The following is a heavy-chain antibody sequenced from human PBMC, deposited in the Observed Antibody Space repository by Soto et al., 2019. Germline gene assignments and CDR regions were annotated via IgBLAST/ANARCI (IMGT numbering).Heavy chain of an antibody. V-gene: IGHV1-18*04. CDR1: GYSFTSYG. D-gene: IGHD4-17*01. CDR2: LSGYNGNT. J-gene: IGHJ4*02. Sequence: ASVKVSCKTSGYSFTSYGISWVRQAPGQGLEWMGWLSGYNGNTNYAQKFQGRVTLTTDTSATTAYMELKSLRSDDTAVYYCARGSYDYGDYDPSVENFDYCDQGTLVTVSS. CDR3: ARGSYDYGDYDPSVENFDY.